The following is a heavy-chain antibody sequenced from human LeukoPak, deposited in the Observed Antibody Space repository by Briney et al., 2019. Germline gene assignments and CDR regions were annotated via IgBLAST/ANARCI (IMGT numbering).Heavy chain of an antibody. V-gene: IGHV4-34*01. Sequence: SEALSLTCAVYGGSFSGYYWSWIRQPPGKGLEWIGEINHSGSTNYNPSLKSRVTISVDTSKNQFSLKLSSVTAADTAVYYCARGRRYYYDSSGYYYMGVWGKGTTVTVSS. CDR2: INHSGST. J-gene: IGHJ6*03. D-gene: IGHD3-22*01. CDR3: ARGRRYYYDSSGYYYMGV. CDR1: GGSFSGYY.